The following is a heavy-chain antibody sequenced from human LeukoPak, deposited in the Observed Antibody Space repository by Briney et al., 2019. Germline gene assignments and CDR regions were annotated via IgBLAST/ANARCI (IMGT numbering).Heavy chain of an antibody. Sequence: ASVKVSCKASGGTFSSYAISWVRQAPGQGLEWMGWINPNSGGTNYAQKFQGWVTMTRDTSISTAYMELSRLRSDDTAVYYCARTMTYYDSSGYIYWYFDLWGRGTLVTVSS. V-gene: IGHV1-2*04. D-gene: IGHD3-22*01. CDR3: ARTMTYYDSSGYIYWYFDL. CDR1: GGTFSSYA. CDR2: INPNSGGT. J-gene: IGHJ2*01.